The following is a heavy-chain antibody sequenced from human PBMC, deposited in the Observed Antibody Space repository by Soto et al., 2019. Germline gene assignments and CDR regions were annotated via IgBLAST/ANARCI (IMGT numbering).Heavy chain of an antibody. CDR3: ADPQTWYYVFYAFDV. V-gene: IGHV3-23*01. D-gene: IGHD3-10*02. Sequence: GGSLRLSCAASGFTFNTYAMSWVRQAPGKGLEWVSCISDSGDNTYYADSVKGRFTISRDNFKKTLYLRMNSLRAEDTAVYYWADPQTWYYVFYAFDVWGQGTMVTVSS. CDR1: GFTFNTYA. CDR2: ISDSGDNT. J-gene: IGHJ3*01.